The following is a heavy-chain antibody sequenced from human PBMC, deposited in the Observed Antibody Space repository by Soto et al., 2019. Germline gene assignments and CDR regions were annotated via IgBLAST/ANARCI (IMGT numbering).Heavy chain of an antibody. Sequence: TLSLTCTVSGGSISSYYWSWIRQPPGKGLEWIGYIYYSGSTNYNPSLKSRVTISVDTSKNQFSLKLSSVTAADTAVYYCARAPYNWNYVGLRYFDYWGQGTLVTVSS. CDR2: IYYSGST. V-gene: IGHV4-59*08. D-gene: IGHD1-7*01. CDR1: GGSISSYY. J-gene: IGHJ4*02. CDR3: ARAPYNWNYVGLRYFDY.